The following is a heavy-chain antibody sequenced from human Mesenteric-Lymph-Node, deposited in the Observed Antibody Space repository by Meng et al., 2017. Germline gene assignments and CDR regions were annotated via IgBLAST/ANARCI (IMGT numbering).Heavy chain of an antibody. CDR2: IYYSGSI. Sequence: GSLRLSCTVSGGSVNSGSYYWTWIRQPPGKGLEWIGYIYYSGSIDYNPSLKSRVTISVDTSKNQFSLKLSSVTAADTAVYYCAGESMVRGVIGYWGQGTLVTVSS. CDR3: AGESMVRGVIGY. CDR1: GGSVNSGSYY. J-gene: IGHJ4*02. V-gene: IGHV4-61*01. D-gene: IGHD3-10*01.